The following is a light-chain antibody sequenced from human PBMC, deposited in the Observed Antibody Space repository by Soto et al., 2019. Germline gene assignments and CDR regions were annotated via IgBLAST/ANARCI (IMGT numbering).Light chain of an antibody. J-gene: IGLJ7*01. Sequence: QSALTQPASVSGSPGQSITISCTGTSSDVGSYNLVSWYQQHPGKAPKLMIYECSKPPSGVSNRFSGSKSGNTASLTISGLQAEDEADYYCCSYAGSSTWVFGGGTQLTVL. CDR1: SSDVGSYNL. CDR2: ECS. V-gene: IGLV2-23*01. CDR3: CSYAGSSTWV.